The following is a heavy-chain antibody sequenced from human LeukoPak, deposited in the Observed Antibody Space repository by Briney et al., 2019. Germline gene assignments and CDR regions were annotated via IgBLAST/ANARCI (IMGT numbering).Heavy chain of an antibody. Sequence: GGSLRLSCAASGFTFSDYYMSWIRQAPGKGLEWVSYISSSSYTNYADSVKGRFTISRDNAKNSLYLQMNSLRAEDTAVYHCARDHRPYSSSPRWFDPWGQGTLVTVSS. D-gene: IGHD6-13*01. J-gene: IGHJ5*02. V-gene: IGHV3-11*06. CDR3: ARDHRPYSSSPRWFDP. CDR1: GFTFSDYY. CDR2: ISSSSYT.